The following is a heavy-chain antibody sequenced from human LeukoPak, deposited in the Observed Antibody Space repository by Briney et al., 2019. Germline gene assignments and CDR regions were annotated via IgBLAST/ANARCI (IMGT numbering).Heavy chain of an antibody. J-gene: IGHJ4*02. CDR3: AKRVPYSSSAAYFDY. V-gene: IGHV3-23*01. Sequence: GGSLRLSCAASGFSFSVYGMNWVRQAPGKGLERVSSISDSGGDTYYADSVKGRFTVSRDNSKNTLYLQMNYLRAEDTAVYYCAKRVPYSSSAAYFDYWGQGTLVTVSS. CDR2: ISDSGGDT. CDR1: GFSFSVYG. D-gene: IGHD6-6*01.